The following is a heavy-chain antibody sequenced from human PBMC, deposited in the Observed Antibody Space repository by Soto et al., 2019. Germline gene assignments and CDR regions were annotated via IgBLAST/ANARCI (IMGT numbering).Heavy chain of an antibody. V-gene: IGHV3-48*01. CDR2: IMPGSSHI. D-gene: IGHD1-26*01. J-gene: IGHJ4*02. CDR3: VRDDPGLGMDY. Sequence: PGGSLRLSCAASGFTFSIYSMNWVRQAPGKGLEWVSYIMPGSSHIFYADSVKGRFTISRDNAKNTLYLQMNSLRAEDTAVYFCVRDDPGLGMDYWGLGTLVTVSS. CDR1: GFTFSIYS.